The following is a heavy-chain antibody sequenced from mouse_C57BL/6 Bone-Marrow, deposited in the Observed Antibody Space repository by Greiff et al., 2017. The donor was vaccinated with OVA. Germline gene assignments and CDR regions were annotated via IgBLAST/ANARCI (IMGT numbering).Heavy chain of an antibody. Sequence: EVKLMESGGDLVKPGGSLKLSCAASGFTFSSYGMSWVRQTPDKRLEWVATISSGGSYTYYPDSVKGRFTIARDNAKNTLYLQMSSLKSEDTAVYYCARHIPYFDYWGQGTTLTVSS. CDR2: ISSGGSYT. CDR1: GFTFSSYG. J-gene: IGHJ2*01. CDR3: ARHIPYFDY. V-gene: IGHV5-6*01.